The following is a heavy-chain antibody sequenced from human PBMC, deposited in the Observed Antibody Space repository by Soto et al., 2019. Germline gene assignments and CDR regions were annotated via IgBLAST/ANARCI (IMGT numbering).Heavy chain of an antibody. J-gene: IGHJ4*02. Sequence: QVQLVQSGAELKRPGSSVKVSCKASGDNFNFYSINWVRQAPGLGLEWMGRVNPILSMSNYAQRFQGRVTMTADKSTSTAYMELSGLRSEDTAIYYCATSYGSGYRAFDFWGQGALVTVSS. CDR3: ATSYGSGYRAFDF. D-gene: IGHD3-10*01. CDR2: VNPILSMS. V-gene: IGHV1-69*04. CDR1: GDNFNFYS.